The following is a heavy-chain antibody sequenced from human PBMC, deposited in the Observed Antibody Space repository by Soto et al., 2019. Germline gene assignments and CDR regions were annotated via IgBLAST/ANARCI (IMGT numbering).Heavy chain of an antibody. J-gene: IGHJ3*02. V-gene: IGHV3-11*06. CDR1: GFTFSDYY. Sequence: GGSLRVSCAASGFTFSDYYMSWIRQAPGKGLEWVSYISSSSSYTNYADSVKGRFTISRDNAKNSLYLQMNSLRAEDTAVYYCARVHYDSSGYYPSRAFDIWGQGTMVTVSS. CDR3: ARVHYDSSGYYPSRAFDI. CDR2: ISSSSSYT. D-gene: IGHD3-22*01.